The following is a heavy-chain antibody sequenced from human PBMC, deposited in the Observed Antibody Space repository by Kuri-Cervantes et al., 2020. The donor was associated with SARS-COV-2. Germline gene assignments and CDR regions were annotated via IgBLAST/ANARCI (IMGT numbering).Heavy chain of an antibody. V-gene: IGHV1-8*03. CDR3: ARGPTFPYYYYMDV. CDR2: MNPNSGNT. CDR1: GYTFTSYD. Sequence: ASVKVSCKASGYTFTSYDINWVRQATGQGLEWMGWMNPNSGNTGYAQKFQGRVTITRNTSLSTAYMELSSLRSEDTAVYYCARGPTFPYYYYMDVWGKGTTVTVSS. J-gene: IGHJ6*03.